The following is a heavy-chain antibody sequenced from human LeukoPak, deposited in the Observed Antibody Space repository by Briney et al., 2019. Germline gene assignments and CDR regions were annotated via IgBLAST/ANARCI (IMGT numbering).Heavy chain of an antibody. CDR1: GFTFSSYW. J-gene: IGHJ4*02. Sequence: GGSLRLSCVASGFTFSSYWMSWVRQAPGKGLECVADIKQDGSEKYYVDSVKGRFTISRDNAKNSLYLQMNSLRAEDTAVYYCAKDRGGIVGATTGLDYWGQGTLVTVSS. D-gene: IGHD1-26*01. CDR3: AKDRGGIVGATTGLDY. CDR2: IKQDGSEK. V-gene: IGHV3-7*03.